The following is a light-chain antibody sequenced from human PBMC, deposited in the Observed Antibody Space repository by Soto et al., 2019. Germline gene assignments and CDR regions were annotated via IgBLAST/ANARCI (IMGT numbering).Light chain of an antibody. V-gene: IGKV3-11*01. Sequence: EIVLPPSPATLSFSPGEISPLSFIASQSVKTFLVWYQQRPGQAHRLIIYDASHRAAGIPDRFSGSGFGTDFTLTISRLEPEDAAVYYCQKSSNWPQITGGNGPRRAIK. CDR2: DAS. CDR3: QKSSNWPQIT. J-gene: IGKJ5*01. CDR1: QSVKTF.